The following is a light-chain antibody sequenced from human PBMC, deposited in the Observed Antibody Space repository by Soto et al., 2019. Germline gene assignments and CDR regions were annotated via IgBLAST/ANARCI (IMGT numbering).Light chain of an antibody. J-gene: IGKJ1*01. Sequence: DIQMTQSPSSVSASVGDRVTITCRASQDINNWLAWYQQKPGKAPKLLIYAASSVHSGVPARFSGSGSGTYFSLTIYSLQPEDFAAYYCRQTVSFPWGVGQGTKVEIK. V-gene: IGKV1-12*01. CDR2: AAS. CDR3: RQTVSFPWG. CDR1: QDINNW.